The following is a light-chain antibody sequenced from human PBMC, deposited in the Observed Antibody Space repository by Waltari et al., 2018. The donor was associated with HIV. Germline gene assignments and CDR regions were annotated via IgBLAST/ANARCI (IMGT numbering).Light chain of an antibody. CDR2: ETS. Sequence: DIQMTQSPSTVSASVGDTVTITCRASQSIGRWLAWYQQKPGEAPKLLIYETSTLEIGVPSIFSGSGSGTEFTLTVSRLQPEDFATYYCQQYNSHSRTFGQGTEVEIK. CDR1: QSIGRW. J-gene: IGKJ1*01. CDR3: QQYNSHSRT. V-gene: IGKV1-5*03.